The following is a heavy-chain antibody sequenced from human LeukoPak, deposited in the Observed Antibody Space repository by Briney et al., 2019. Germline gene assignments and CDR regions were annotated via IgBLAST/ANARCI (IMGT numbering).Heavy chain of an antibody. D-gene: IGHD3-3*01. V-gene: IGHV1-18*01. CDR1: GYSFTTYG. Sequence: GASVKVSCKASGYSFTTYGITWVRQAPGQGLEWVGWISAYNGNTNYAQKLQGRVTMTTDTSTSTAYMELRSLRSDDTALYYCARSAFFGVASNDYWGQGTLVTVSS. CDR3: ARSAFFGVASNDY. J-gene: IGHJ4*02. CDR2: ISAYNGNT.